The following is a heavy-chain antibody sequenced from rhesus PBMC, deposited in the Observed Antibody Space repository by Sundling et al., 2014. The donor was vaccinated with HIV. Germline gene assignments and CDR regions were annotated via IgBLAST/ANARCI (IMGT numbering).Heavy chain of an antibody. CDR2: IYGSGGST. J-gene: IGHJ4*01. V-gene: IGHV4-93*01. Sequence: QVQLQESGPAVVKPSETLSLTCAVSGGSISSSNWWSWIRQSPGKGLEWIGGIYGSGGSTEYNPSLKSRVTISKDTSKNQFSLKLSSVTAADTAVYYCARSEDYYDSGYYTDYWGQGVLVTVSS. CDR1: GGSISSSNW. D-gene: IGHD3-28*01. CDR3: ARSEDYYDSGYYTDY.